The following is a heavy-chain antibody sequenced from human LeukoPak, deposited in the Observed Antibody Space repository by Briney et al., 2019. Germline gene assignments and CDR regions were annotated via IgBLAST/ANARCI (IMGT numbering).Heavy chain of an antibody. CDR1: GGSFSGYY. Sequence: PSETLSLTCAVYGGSFSGYYWSWIRQPPGKGLEWIGYIYYSGSTNYNPSLKSRVTISVDTSKNQFSLKLSSVTAADTAVYYCARYGYGDYVFDYWGQGTLVTVSS. J-gene: IGHJ4*02. D-gene: IGHD4-17*01. CDR3: ARYGYGDYVFDY. CDR2: IYYSGST. V-gene: IGHV4-59*01.